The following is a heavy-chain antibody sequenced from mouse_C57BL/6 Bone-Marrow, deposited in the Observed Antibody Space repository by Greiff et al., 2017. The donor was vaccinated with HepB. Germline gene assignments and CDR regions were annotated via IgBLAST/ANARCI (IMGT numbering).Heavy chain of an antibody. V-gene: IGHV1-69*01. D-gene: IGHD1-1*01. CDR3: ASGGYYYGSSYGYYAMDY. CDR1: GYTFTSYW. Sequence: QVQLKESGAELVMPGASVKLSCKASGYTFTSYWMHWVKQRPGQGLEWIGEIDPSDSYTNYNQKFKGKSTLTVDKSSSTAYMQLSSLTSEDSAVYYCASGGYYYGSSYGYYAMDYWGQGTSVTVSS. J-gene: IGHJ4*01. CDR2: IDPSDSYT.